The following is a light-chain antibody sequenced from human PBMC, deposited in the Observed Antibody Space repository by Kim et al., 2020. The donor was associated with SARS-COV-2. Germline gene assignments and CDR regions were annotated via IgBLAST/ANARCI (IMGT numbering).Light chain of an antibody. Sequence: DIQMTQSPSSLSASVGDRDTITCRASQSISSYLNWYQQKPGKAPKLLIYAASSLQSGVPSRFSGSGSGTDFTLTISSLQPEDVATYHCQQSYSTPMPVGQGARLEI. J-gene: IGKJ5*01. V-gene: IGKV1-39*01. CDR1: QSISSY. CDR3: QQSYSTPMP. CDR2: AAS.